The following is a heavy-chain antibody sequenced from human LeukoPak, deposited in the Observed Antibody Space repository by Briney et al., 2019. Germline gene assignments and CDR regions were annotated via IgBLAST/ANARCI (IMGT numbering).Heavy chain of an antibody. CDR3: ARGFWSGPSGWGVAFDL. D-gene: IGHD3-3*01. J-gene: IGHJ3*01. CDR1: GFTFSAHS. CDR2: ISSTGSV. V-gene: IGHV3-69-1*01. Sequence: PGGSLRLSCAGSGFTFSAHSMNWVRQAPGRPPEWLSYISSTGSVYYAPSVQGRFAISRDNARDSLFLQMSGLRGEDTAVYYCARGFWSGPSGWGVAFDLWGRGTMVSVSS.